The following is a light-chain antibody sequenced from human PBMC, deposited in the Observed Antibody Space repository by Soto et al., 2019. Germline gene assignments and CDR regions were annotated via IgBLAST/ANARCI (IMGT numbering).Light chain of an antibody. J-gene: IGKJ4*01. CDR1: QNVKTR. V-gene: IGKV3-15*01. CDR3: QQYDEWPLT. CDR2: DAF. Sequence: EKLMTQSSATLSVSPGERATLSCRASQNVKTRLAWYQQKPGQAPRLLIYDAFTRATGIPARFSGSASETEFTLTISSLQSEDFAVYYCQQYDEWPLTFGGGTKVEIK.